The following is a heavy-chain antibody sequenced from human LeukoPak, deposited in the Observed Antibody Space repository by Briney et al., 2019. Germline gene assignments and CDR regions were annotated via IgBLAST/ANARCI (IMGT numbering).Heavy chain of an antibody. CDR2: MNHSGSS. V-gene: IGHV4-34*01. Sequence: SETLSLTCVVYGGSFSGYYWSWIRQPPGKGLEWIAEMNHSGSSNYNPSLKSRVTISVDTSKNHFSLKLRSVTAADTAVYYCARGVYGDYKFDYWGQGTLVTVSS. CDR1: GGSFSGYY. D-gene: IGHD4-17*01. CDR3: ARGVYGDYKFDY. J-gene: IGHJ4*02.